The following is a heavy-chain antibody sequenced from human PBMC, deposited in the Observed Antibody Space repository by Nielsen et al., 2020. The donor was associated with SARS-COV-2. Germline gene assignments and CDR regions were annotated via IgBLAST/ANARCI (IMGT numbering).Heavy chain of an antibody. J-gene: IGHJ4*02. V-gene: IGHV3-23*01. CDR2: ISGSGGST. Sequence: GESLKISCAASGFTFSSYWMSWVRQAPGKGLEWVSAISGSGGSTYYADSVKGRFTISRDNSKNTLYLQMNSLRAEDTAVYYCAKDDSPFDYWGQGTLVTVSS. CDR1: GFTFSSYW. D-gene: IGHD3-22*01. CDR3: AKDDSPFDY.